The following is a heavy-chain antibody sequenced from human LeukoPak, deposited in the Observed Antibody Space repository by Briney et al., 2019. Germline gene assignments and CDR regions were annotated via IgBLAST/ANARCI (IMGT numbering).Heavy chain of an antibody. CDR2: IYYSGST. CDR1: GGSGSISTYY. J-gene: IGHJ6*02. D-gene: IGHD1-26*01. Sequence: SETLSLTCTVSGGSGSISTYYWTWIRQPPGKGLEWIGYIYYSGSTNYNPSLKSRVTISIDTSKNQFSLKLNSVTAADTAVYYCARFSVGATGLLYYYGMDVWGQGTTVTVSS. CDR3: ARFSVGATGLLYYYGMDV. V-gene: IGHV4-61*01.